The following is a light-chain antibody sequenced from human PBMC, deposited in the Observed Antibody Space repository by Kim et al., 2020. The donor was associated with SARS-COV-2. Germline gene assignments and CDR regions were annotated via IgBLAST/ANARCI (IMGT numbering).Light chain of an antibody. CDR3: QHSYSSSPYT. Sequence: ASVGDRVPRTSRARQSINNRLAWYQQKPGKAPKRRIYRASSLENGVPSRFSGSRSGTEFTLTISNLQPDDFATYYCQHSYSSSPYTFGQGTKLEI. CDR1: QSINNR. V-gene: IGKV1-5*03. CDR2: RAS. J-gene: IGKJ2*01.